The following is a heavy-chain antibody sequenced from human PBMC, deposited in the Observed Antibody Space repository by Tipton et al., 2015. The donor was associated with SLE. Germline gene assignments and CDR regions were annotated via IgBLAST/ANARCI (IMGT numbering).Heavy chain of an antibody. J-gene: IGHJ4*01. CDR1: GFTFDDYA. D-gene: IGHD3-10*01. CDR2: ISWNSGTI. Sequence: SLRLSCAASGFTFDDYAMHWVRQAPGKGLEWVSGISWNSGTIGYADSVKGRFTISRDNAKNSLYVQMNSLRVEDTAFYYCAREPVPCGSGSFLNYWGRGPLVTLPP. CDR3: AREPVPCGSGSFLNY. V-gene: IGHV3-9*01.